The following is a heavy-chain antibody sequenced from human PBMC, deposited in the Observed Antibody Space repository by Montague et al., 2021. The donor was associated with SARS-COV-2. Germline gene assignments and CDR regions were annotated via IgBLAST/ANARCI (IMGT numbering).Heavy chain of an antibody. V-gene: IGHV4-59*08. CDR2: IFYNGYT. Sequence: SQTLSLTCTSSGGTARDYYCNWIRQTPGKGLEWIGYIFYNGYTKYNPSLESRVTLSVDTPRNQFFLSLRSVTASDTATYFCARHSVSEDGTFFRSYFDPWGQGAQVIVSS. D-gene: IGHD1-1*01. CDR1: GGTARDYY. CDR3: ARHSVSEDGTFFRSYFDP. J-gene: IGHJ5*02.